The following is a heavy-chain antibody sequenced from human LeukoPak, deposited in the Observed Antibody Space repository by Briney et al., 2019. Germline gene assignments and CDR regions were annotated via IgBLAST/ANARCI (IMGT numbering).Heavy chain of an antibody. D-gene: IGHD3-9*01. CDR1: GYTFTSYA. Sequence: ASVKVSCKASGYTFTSYAMHWVRQAPGQRLEWMGWINAGNGNTKYSQKFQGRVTITRDTSASTAYMELSSLRSEDTAVYYCARGGASVLRYFDWSLLPPPHDYWGQGTLVTVSS. V-gene: IGHV1-3*01. CDR2: INAGNGNT. CDR3: ARGGASVLRYFDWSLLPPPHDY. J-gene: IGHJ4*02.